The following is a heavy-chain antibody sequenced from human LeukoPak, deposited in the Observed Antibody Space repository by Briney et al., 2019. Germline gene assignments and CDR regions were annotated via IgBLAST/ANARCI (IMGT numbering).Heavy chain of an antibody. J-gene: IGHJ5*01. CDR2: IYYSGST. CDR1: GGSISSGDYY. Sequence: PSQTLSLTCTVSGGSISSGDYYWSWIRQPPGKGLEWIGYIYYSGSTYYNPSLKSRVTISVDTSKNQFSLKLSSVTAADTAVYYCARTFDYYDSSGQNWFDSWGQGTLVTVSS. D-gene: IGHD3-22*01. CDR3: ARTFDYYDSSGQNWFDS. V-gene: IGHV4-30-4*01.